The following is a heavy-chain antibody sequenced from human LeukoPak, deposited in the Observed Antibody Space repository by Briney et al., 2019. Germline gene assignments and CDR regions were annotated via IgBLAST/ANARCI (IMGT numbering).Heavy chain of an antibody. CDR2: IGGGGTL. J-gene: IGHJ4*02. Sequence: GGSLRLSRAASGFTVSSYAMGWVRQAPGKGLEWVSAIGGGGTLYYADSVKGRFSISRDISKNTLLLQMNSLRAEDTAVYYCARRRYDWGGDFANWGQGTLVTVSS. V-gene: IGHV3-23*01. D-gene: IGHD3-16*01. CDR1: GFTVSSYA. CDR3: ARRRYDWGGDFAN.